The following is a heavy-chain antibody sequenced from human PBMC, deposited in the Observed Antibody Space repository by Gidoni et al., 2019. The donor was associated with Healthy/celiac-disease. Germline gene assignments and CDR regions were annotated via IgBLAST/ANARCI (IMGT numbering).Heavy chain of an antibody. Sequence: EVQLVESGGGLVQPGRSLRRSCAASGVTFDDYAMHWVRQATGKGLEWVSGISWNSGSIGYADSVKGRFTISRDNAKNSLYLQMNSLRADDTALYYCAKDVAERGVNAFDIWGQVTMVTVSS. CDR2: ISWNSGSI. D-gene: IGHD1-1*01. J-gene: IGHJ3*02. CDR1: GVTFDDYA. V-gene: IGHV3-9*01. CDR3: AKDVAERGVNAFDI.